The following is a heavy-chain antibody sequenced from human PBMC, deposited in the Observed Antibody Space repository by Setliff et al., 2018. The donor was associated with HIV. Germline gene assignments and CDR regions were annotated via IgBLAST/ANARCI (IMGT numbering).Heavy chain of an antibody. CDR1: GMSVSGYY. CDR3: ARDTAFLKEGTEY. Sequence: SETLSLTCRVSGMSVSGYYWSWIRQSPGKGLEWIGYIYHTGTTSYNPSLKSRVTIQIDRSNNHFSLNLRSATTADTAVYFCARDTAFLKEGTEYWGQGTLVTVSS. J-gene: IGHJ4*02. CDR2: IYHTGTT. V-gene: IGHV4-59*02. D-gene: IGHD5-18*01.